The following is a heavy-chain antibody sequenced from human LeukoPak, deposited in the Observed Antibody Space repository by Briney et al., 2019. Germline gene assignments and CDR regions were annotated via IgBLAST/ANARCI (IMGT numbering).Heavy chain of an antibody. J-gene: IGHJ3*02. CDR1: GGSFSGYY. Sequence: PSETLSLTCAVYGGSFSGYYWSWIRQPPGKGLEWIGEINHSGSTNYNPSLKSRVTISVDTSKNQFSLKLSSVTAADTAVYYCAKGPLRAFDIWGQGTMVTVSP. CDR2: INHSGST. CDR3: AKGPLRAFDI. V-gene: IGHV4-34*01.